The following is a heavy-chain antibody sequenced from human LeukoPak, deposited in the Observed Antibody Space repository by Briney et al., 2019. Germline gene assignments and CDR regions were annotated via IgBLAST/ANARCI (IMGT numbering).Heavy chain of an antibody. CDR3: ARGRGVDY. CDR1: GFTVSSNY. CDR2: IYSGGST. Sequence: GGSLTLSCTASGFTVSSNYMSWVRQAPGKGLAWVSVIYSGGSTYYTDSVKGRFTISRDNSKNTLYLQMNSLRPEDTAVYYCARGRGVDYWGQGTLVTVSS. J-gene: IGHJ4*02. D-gene: IGHD3-10*01. V-gene: IGHV3-66*01.